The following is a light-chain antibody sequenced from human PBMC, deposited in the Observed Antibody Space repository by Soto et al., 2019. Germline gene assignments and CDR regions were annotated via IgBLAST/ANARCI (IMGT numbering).Light chain of an antibody. Sequence: EVVMTQSPSTLSLFTGERATLSCRASQSVSSYLVWYQQRPGRAPRLLIYDTSTRATGIPARFSGGGSGTDFTLTISSLEPEDFAVYYCQQYNNWPPTTFGQGTKVEIK. CDR3: QQYNNWPPTT. CDR1: QSVSSY. J-gene: IGKJ1*01. CDR2: DTS. V-gene: IGKV3-11*01.